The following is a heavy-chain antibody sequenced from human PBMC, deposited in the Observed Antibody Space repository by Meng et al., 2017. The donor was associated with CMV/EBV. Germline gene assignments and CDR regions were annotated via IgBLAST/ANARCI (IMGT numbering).Heavy chain of an antibody. CDR1: GFTFDDYT. Sequence: GGSLRLSCAASGFTFDDYTMHWVRQAPGKGLEWVSLISWDGGSTYYADSVKGRFTISRDNSKNSLYLRMNSLRTEDTALYYCAKDQDIVATGGAFDYWGQGTLVTVSS. D-gene: IGHD5-12*01. J-gene: IGHJ4*02. CDR3: AKDQDIVATGGAFDY. V-gene: IGHV3-43*01. CDR2: ISWDGGST.